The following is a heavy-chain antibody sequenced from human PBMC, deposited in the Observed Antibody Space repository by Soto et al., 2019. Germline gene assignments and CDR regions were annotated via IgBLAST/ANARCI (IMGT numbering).Heavy chain of an antibody. D-gene: IGHD3-22*01. CDR1: GGTFRSYT. Sequence: GASGKLSCKAYGGTFRSYTISWVRQAPGPGLEWMGRIIPILGIANYAQKFQGRVTITADKSTSTAYMELSSLRSEDTAVYYCARVGYDSSGYLSDYWGQGTLVTVSS. CDR3: ARVGYDSSGYLSDY. J-gene: IGHJ4*02. V-gene: IGHV1-69*02. CDR2: IIPILGIA.